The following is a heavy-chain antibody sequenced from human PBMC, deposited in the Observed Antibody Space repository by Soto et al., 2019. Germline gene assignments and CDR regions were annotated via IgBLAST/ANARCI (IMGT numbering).Heavy chain of an antibody. D-gene: IGHD3-22*01. J-gene: IGHJ6*02. V-gene: IGHV3-53*01. CDR1: GFTVSSNY. Sequence: GGSLRLSCAASGFTVSSNYMSWVRQAPGKGLEWVSVIYSGGCTYYADSVKGRFTISRDNSKNTLYLQMNSLRAEDTAVYYCARSSYYYDSIGLSWGYYYYGMYVWGQGTTVPVS. CDR3: ARSSYYYDSIGLSWGYYYYGMYV. CDR2: IYSGGCT.